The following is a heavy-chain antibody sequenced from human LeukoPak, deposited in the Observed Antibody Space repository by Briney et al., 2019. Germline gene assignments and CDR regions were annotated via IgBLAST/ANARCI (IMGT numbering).Heavy chain of an antibody. CDR2: IYYTGNT. V-gene: IGHV4-59*08. D-gene: IGHD2-15*01. J-gene: IGHJ4*02. CDR3: VRHSRVVAFDY. Sequence: SETLSLTCTVSGVSISNHYSSWIRQPPGKGLEWIGYIYYTGNTDYNPSLKSRVTISEDTSKNQVSLELSSVTAADTAVYYCVRHSRVVAFDYWGQGNLVTVSS. CDR1: GVSISNHY.